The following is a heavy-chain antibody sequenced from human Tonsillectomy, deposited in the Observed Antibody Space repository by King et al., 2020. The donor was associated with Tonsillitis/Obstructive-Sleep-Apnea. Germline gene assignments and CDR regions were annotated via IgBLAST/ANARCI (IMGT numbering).Heavy chain of an antibody. CDR3: ARPYSGSYEYYFDY. CDR2: IYYSGST. CDR1: GGSISSSSYY. D-gene: IGHD1-26*01. J-gene: IGHJ4*02. V-gene: IGHV4-39*01. Sequence: QLQESGPGLVKPSETLSLTCTVSGGSISSSSYYCGWIRQPPGKGLEWIGNIYYSGSTYYNPSLESRVTISVDTSKNQFSLKLSSVTAADTAVYYCARPYSGSYEYYFDYWGQGTLVTVSS.